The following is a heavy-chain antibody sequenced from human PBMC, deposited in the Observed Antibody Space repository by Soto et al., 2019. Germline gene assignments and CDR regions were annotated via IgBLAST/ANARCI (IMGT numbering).Heavy chain of an antibody. J-gene: IGHJ1*01. CDR3: AREDTVATLRF. CDR1: GFTFSSYW. V-gene: IGHV3-7*03. D-gene: IGHD2-21*02. CDR2: IKGDGSGT. Sequence: EVQLVESGGGLVQPGGSLRLSCAASGFTFSSYWMSWVRHAPGKGLEWVANIKGDGSGTYYVDSMRGRFTISRDNAKNSLYLQMNTLRAEDTAVYFCAREDTVATLRFWGQGTLVTVSS.